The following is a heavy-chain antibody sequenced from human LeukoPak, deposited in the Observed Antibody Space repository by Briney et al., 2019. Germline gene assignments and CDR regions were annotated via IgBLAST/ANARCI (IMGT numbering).Heavy chain of an antibody. J-gene: IGHJ4*02. CDR3: ARELAYTGEKYYFDY. Sequence: ASVKVSCKASGYTFTSYGISWVRQAPGQGLEWMGWISAYNGNTNYAQKLQGRVTMTTDTSTSTAYMELRSLRSDDTAVYYCARELAYTGEKYYFDYWGQGTLVTVSS. CDR1: GYTFTSYG. D-gene: IGHD7-27*01. CDR2: ISAYNGNT. V-gene: IGHV1-18*01.